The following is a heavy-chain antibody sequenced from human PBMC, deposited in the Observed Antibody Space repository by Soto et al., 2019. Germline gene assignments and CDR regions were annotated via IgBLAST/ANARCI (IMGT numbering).Heavy chain of an antibody. V-gene: IGHV4-39*01. CDR3: ATYGSGSYKYYFDY. J-gene: IGHJ4*02. CDR2: IYYSGST. Sequence: LETLSLTCTVSGGSISSSSYYWGWIRQPPGKGLEWIGSIYYSGSTYYNPSLKSRVTISVDTSKNQFSLKLSSVTAADTAVYYCATYGSGSYKYYFDYWGQGTLVTVSS. D-gene: IGHD3-10*01. CDR1: GGSISSSSYY.